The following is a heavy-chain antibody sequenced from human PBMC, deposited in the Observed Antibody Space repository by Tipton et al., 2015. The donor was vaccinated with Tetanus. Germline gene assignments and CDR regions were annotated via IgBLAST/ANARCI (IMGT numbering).Heavy chain of an antibody. Sequence: VKPSETLSLTCGVSDGSFNAYYWSWIRQPPGKGLEWIGYVYYTGSTDYNPSLKSRVTISVDTSKSQFSLRLTSVTAADTAVYYCARDHGITWGGMGYYYGMDVWGQGTTVTVSS. CDR2: VYYTGST. D-gene: IGHD3-16*01. CDR3: ARDHGITWGGMGYYYGMDV. J-gene: IGHJ6*02. CDR1: DGSFNAYY. V-gene: IGHV4-59*01.